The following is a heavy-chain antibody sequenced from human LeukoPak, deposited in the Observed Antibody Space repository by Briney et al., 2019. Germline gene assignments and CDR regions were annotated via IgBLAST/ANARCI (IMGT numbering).Heavy chain of an antibody. Sequence: PVGSLRLSCAASGFTFSGSAMHWVRQASGKELEWVGRIRSKANSYATAYAASVKGRFTISRDDSKNTAYLQMNSLKTEDTAVYYCTRRRGYSYGDYYFDYWGQGTLVTVSS. CDR2: IRSKANSYAT. J-gene: IGHJ4*02. CDR1: GFTFSGSA. D-gene: IGHD5-18*01. V-gene: IGHV3-73*01. CDR3: TRRRGYSYGDYYFDY.